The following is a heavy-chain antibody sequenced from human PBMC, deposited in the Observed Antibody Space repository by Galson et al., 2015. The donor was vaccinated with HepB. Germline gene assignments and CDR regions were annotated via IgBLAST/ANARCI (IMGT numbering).Heavy chain of an antibody. D-gene: IGHD5/OR15-5a*01. V-gene: IGHV3-30*03. Sequence: SLRLSCAASGFTLSNYGMHWVRQAPGKGLEWVAVILNDGSNKYYADSVKGRFTISRDNSKNTLFLQMSSLRPGDTAVYYCARTIVSARFNDAFDFWGQGTMLTVSS. J-gene: IGHJ3*01. CDR2: ILNDGSNK. CDR1: GFTLSNYG. CDR3: ARTIVSARFNDAFDF.